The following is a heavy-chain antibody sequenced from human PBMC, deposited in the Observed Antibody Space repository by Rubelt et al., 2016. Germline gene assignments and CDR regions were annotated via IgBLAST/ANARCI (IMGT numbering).Heavy chain of an antibody. Sequence: QVTLKESGPVLVKPTETLTLTCTVSGFSLSNARMGVSWIRQPPGKALEWLAHIFSNDEKSYSTSLKSRLTISKDTSKSQVGLTVTNMDPVETATYYCARIRVVISPGHTSGMDVWGQGTTVTVSS. CDR3: ARIRVVISPGHTSGMDV. D-gene: IGHD3-10*01. CDR1: GFSLSNARMG. V-gene: IGHV2-26*01. J-gene: IGHJ6*02. CDR2: IFSNDEK.